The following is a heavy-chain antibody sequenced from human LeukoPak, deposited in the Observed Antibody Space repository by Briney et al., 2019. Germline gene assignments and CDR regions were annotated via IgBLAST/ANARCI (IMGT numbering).Heavy chain of an antibody. CDR2: ISWNSGSI. D-gene: IGHD6-13*01. CDR1: GFTFDDYA. J-gene: IGHJ4*02. CDR3: AKDAAAAGTNPTGNS. V-gene: IGHV3-9*01. Sequence: GRSLRLSCAASGFTFDDYAMHWVRQAPGKGLEWVSGISWNSGSIGYVDSVKGRFTISRDNAKNSLYLQMNSLRAEDTALYYCAKDAAAAGTNPTGNSWGQGTLVTVSS.